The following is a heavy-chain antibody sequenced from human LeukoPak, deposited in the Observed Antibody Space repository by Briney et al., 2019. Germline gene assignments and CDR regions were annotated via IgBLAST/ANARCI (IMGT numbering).Heavy chain of an antibody. V-gene: IGHV3-15*01. CDR2: IKSKTDGGTI. Sequence: ETLSLTGTVSGDSITSYYWTWIRQPPGKGLEWIGRIKSKTDGGTIDYAAPVKGRFTISRDDSYSRLYLQLNSLQTEDTAVYYCTTDTSKIDYWGQGTLVTVSS. J-gene: IGHJ4*02. CDR3: TTDTSKIDY. CDR1: GDSITSYY.